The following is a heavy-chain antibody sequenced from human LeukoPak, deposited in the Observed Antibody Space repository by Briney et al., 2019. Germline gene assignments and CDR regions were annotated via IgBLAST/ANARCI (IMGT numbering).Heavy chain of an antibody. CDR3: ARDLIDKVYYYYGMDV. CDR2: IYSGGST. D-gene: IGHD2/OR15-2a*01. CDR1: GFTFSSYA. Sequence: GGSLRLSCVVSGFTFSSYAMNWVRQAPGKGLEWVSVIYSGGSTYYADSVKGRFTISRDNSKNTLYLQMNSLRAEDTAVYYCARDLIDKVYYYYGMDVWGQGTTVTVSS. V-gene: IGHV3-66*01. J-gene: IGHJ6*02.